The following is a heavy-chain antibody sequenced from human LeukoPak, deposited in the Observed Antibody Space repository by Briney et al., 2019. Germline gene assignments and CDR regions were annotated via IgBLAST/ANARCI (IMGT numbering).Heavy chain of an antibody. D-gene: IGHD5-24*01. Sequence: HGASVKVSCKASGYTFTGYYMHWVRQAPGQGLGWMGWINPNSGGTNYAQKFQGRVTMTRDTSISTAYMELRSLRSDDTAVYYCARDGYNPHYYYMDVWGKGTTVTVSS. CDR1: GYTFTGYY. CDR2: INPNSGGT. V-gene: IGHV1-2*02. J-gene: IGHJ6*03. CDR3: ARDGYNPHYYYMDV.